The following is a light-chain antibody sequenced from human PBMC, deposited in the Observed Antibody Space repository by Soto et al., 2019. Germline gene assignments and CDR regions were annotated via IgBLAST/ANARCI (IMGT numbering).Light chain of an antibody. Sequence: IQMTQSPSSVSASIGDRVSITCRASQGISTYLAWYQQKPGKAPKLLIYAASTLQSGVPSRFSGSGSGTDFTLTISCLQSEDFATYYCQQYYSYPLTFGGGTKVDIK. CDR3: QQYYSYPLT. CDR2: AAS. V-gene: IGKV1-8*01. CDR1: QGISTY. J-gene: IGKJ4*01.